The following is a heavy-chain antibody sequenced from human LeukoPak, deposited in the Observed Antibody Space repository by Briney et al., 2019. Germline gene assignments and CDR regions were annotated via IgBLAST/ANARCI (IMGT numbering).Heavy chain of an antibody. J-gene: IGHJ4*02. V-gene: IGHV3-21*01. CDR3: ARDRSSSSWYVFDH. CDR1: GFTFSDYS. D-gene: IGHD6-13*01. Sequence: GGSLRLSCEASGFTFSDYSMNWVRQAPGKGLEWVSSISSSSSYIYYAESVKGRFTISRDNAKNSLYLQMNSLRAEDTAVYYCARDRSSSSWYVFDHWGQGTLVTVSS. CDR2: ISSSSSYI.